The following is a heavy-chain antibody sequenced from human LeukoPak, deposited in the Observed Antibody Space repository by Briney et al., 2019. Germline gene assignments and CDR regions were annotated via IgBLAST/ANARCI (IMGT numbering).Heavy chain of an antibody. J-gene: IGHJ3*02. CDR1: GYTFTSYG. CDR2: ISAYNGNT. V-gene: IGHV1-18*01. CDR3: ASLQTYYYDSSGYSISTPPDDAFDI. D-gene: IGHD3-22*01. Sequence: ASVKVSCKASGYTFTSYGISWVRQAPGQGLEWMGWISAYNGNTNYAQKLQGRVTMTTDTSTSTAYMELRSLRSDDTAVYYCASLQTYYYDSSGYSISTPPDDAFDIWGQGTMVTVSS.